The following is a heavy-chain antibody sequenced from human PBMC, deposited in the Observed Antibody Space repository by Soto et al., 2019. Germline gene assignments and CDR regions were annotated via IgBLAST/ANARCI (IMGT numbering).Heavy chain of an antibody. CDR2: INRGGTTI. CDR1: GFSFSSFE. Sequence: GGSLRLSCVASGFSFSSFEVNWVRQAPGKGLGWVSYINRGGTTIYYADSVKGRFTISRDNAKNSVHLQMNSLRADDTALYYCVREFAMVRGVIKDYWGQGTLVTVSS. J-gene: IGHJ4*02. V-gene: IGHV3-48*03. D-gene: IGHD3-10*01. CDR3: VREFAMVRGVIKDY.